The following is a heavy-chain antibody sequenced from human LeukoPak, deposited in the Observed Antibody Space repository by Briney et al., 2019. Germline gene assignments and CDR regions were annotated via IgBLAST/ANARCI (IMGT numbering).Heavy chain of an antibody. J-gene: IGHJ4*02. D-gene: IGHD3-9*01. Sequence: SVKVSCKASGGTFSSYAITWVRQAPGQGLEWMGGIIPIFGRANYAQKFQGRVTITTDESTSTAYMELSSLRSEDTAVYYCARDGTYYDILTGYPPAGYYFDYWGQGTLVTVSS. CDR3: ARDGTYYDILTGYPPAGYYFDY. CDR1: GGTFSSYA. V-gene: IGHV1-69*05. CDR2: IIPIFGRA.